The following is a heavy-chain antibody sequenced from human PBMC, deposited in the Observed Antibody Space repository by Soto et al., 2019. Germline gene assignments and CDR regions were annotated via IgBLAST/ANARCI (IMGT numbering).Heavy chain of an antibody. J-gene: IGHJ4*02. D-gene: IGHD5-12*01. V-gene: IGHV3-11*05. CDR3: ARGRYAVSY. Sequence: QVQLVESGGGLVKPGGSLRLSCAASGFDLIDYHMSWIRQAPGKGLEWVSYISSSSGDTKYADSVKGRFTISRDNAKKALYVPMNSMGAEDTAVYYGARGRYAVSYWGQGILVTVSS. CDR2: ISSSSGDT. CDR1: GFDLIDYH.